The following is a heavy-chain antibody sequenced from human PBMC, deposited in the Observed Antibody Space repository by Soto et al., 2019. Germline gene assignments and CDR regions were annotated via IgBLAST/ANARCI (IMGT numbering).Heavy chain of an antibody. V-gene: IGHV1-46*03. CDR2: INPSGGST. D-gene: IGHD3-10*01. J-gene: IGHJ4*02. Sequence: GASVKVSCKASGYTFTSYYMHWVRQAPGQGLEWMGIINPSGGSTSYAQKFQGRVTMTRDTSTSTVYMELSSLRSEDTAVYYCARTPGTYYYGSGDLTYWGQGTLVTVSS. CDR1: GYTFTSYY. CDR3: ARTPGTYYYGSGDLTY.